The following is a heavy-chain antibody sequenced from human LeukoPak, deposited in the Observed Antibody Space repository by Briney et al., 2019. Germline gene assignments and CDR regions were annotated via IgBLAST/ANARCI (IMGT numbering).Heavy chain of an antibody. J-gene: IGHJ6*03. CDR2: ISGSGGST. Sequence: GGSLRLSCAASGFTFSSYAMSWVRQAPGKGLEWVSAISGSGGSTYYADSVKGRFTISRDNSKNTLYLQMNSLRAEDTAVYYCAKEAGYDILTAYSNYYYDYMDVWGKGTTVTVSS. D-gene: IGHD3-9*01. V-gene: IGHV3-23*01. CDR3: AKEAGYDILTAYSNYYYDYMDV. CDR1: GFTFSSYA.